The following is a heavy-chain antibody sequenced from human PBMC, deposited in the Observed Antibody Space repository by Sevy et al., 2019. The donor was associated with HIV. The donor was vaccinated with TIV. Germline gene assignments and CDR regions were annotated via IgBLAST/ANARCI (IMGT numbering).Heavy chain of an antibody. D-gene: IGHD3-22*01. Sequence: GGSLRLSCAASGFTFSNYEMNWVRQAPGKGLEWVSHITISGSSIYYADSVKGRFTISRDNAKNSLYLQMNSLRVEDTAVYYCARNGGAYDTGFDPWGQGTLVTVSS. CDR2: ITISGSSI. V-gene: IGHV3-48*03. CDR1: GFTFSNYE. CDR3: ARNGGAYDTGFDP. J-gene: IGHJ5*02.